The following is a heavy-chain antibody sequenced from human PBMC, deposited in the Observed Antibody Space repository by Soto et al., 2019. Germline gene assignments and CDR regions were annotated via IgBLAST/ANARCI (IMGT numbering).Heavy chain of an antibody. V-gene: IGHV3-33*01. CDR3: ARDLSGDYGALDT. Sequence: QVQLVESGGGVVQPGRSLRLSCAASGFTFSSYGMHWARQGPGKGLEWVAVIWYDGSNKVYADSVKGRFTISKVNSKNTLYLQMNSLRAEDTAVYYCARDLSGDYGALDTWGQGTMVTVSS. CDR2: IWYDGSNK. J-gene: IGHJ3*02. CDR1: GFTFSSYG. D-gene: IGHD4-17*01.